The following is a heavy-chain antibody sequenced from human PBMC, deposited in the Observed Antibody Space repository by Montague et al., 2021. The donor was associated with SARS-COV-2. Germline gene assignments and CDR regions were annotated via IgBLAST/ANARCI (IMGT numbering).Heavy chain of an antibody. V-gene: IGHV3-53*05. Sequence: SLRLSCAASGFTVSSNYMSWVRQAPGKGLEWVSVIYSGGSTYYADSVKGRFTISRDNSKNTLYLQMNSLRAEDTAVYYCARPRGGYSSYFDYWGQGTLVTVSS. CDR2: IYSGGST. CDR1: GFTVSSNY. J-gene: IGHJ4*02. D-gene: IGHD6-13*01. CDR3: ARPRGGYSSYFDY.